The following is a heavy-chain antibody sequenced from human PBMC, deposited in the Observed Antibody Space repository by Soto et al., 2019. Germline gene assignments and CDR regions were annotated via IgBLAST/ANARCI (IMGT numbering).Heavy chain of an antibody. J-gene: IGHJ6*02. CDR1: GFTFRSYA. Sequence: GGSLRLSCAASGFTFRSYAMNWVRQAPGKGLEWVSVISESGGSIYYADSVKGRFTISRDNSKNTLSLQMNSLRVDDTAIYYCSKARGQGYISNGMDVWGQGTTVTVSS. CDR3: SKARGQGYISNGMDV. CDR2: ISESGGSI. V-gene: IGHV3-23*01. D-gene: IGHD1-1*01.